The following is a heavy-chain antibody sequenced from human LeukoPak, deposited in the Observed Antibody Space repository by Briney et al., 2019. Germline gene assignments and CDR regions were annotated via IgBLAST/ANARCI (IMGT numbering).Heavy chain of an antibody. V-gene: IGHV1-8*03. J-gene: IGHJ5*02. CDR3: ARGLGYCTNGVCHT. CDR1: GYTFTSYD. Sequence: GASVKVSCKASGYTFTSYDINWVRQATGQGLEWMGWMNPNSGNTGYAQKFQGGVTITRNTSISTAYMELSSLRSEDTAVYYCARGLGYCTNGVCHTWGQGTLVTVSS. D-gene: IGHD2-8*01. CDR2: MNPNSGNT.